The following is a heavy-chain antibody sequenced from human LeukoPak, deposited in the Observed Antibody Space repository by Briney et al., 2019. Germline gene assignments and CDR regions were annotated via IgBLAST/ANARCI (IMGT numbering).Heavy chain of an antibody. D-gene: IGHD6-13*01. CDR1: GFTFSSYA. V-gene: IGHV3-23*01. Sequence: GGPLRLSCAASGFTFSSYAMSWVRQAPGKGLEWVSGISNSGSSTYYADPVKGRFTISRDNSKSSLYLQMNSLRAEDTALYYCANVPYSSSWYPGTWGQGTLVTVSS. CDR3: ANVPYSSSWYPGT. CDR2: ISNSGSST. J-gene: IGHJ5*02.